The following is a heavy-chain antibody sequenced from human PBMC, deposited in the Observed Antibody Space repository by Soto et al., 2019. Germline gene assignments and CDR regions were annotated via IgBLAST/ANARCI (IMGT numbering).Heavy chain of an antibody. J-gene: IGHJ5*02. Sequence: ASVKVSCKASGYPFTDYYIHWVRQAPGQGLEWMGWINPKSGGTKYAQKFQGWVTMTRDTSISGAYMELSGLKSDDTAVYYCARCRGGCSNGICYLWFEPWGQGTPVTVSS. V-gene: IGHV1-2*04. D-gene: IGHD2-8*01. CDR1: GYPFTDYY. CDR3: ARCRGGCSNGICYLWFEP. CDR2: INPKSGGT.